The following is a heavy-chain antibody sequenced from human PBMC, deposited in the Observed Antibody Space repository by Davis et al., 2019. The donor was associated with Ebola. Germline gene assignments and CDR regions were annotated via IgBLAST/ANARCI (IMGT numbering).Heavy chain of an antibody. CDR3: VIPTSGGGGGY. Sequence: GESLKISCVASGFTFSNYGMHWVRQAPGKGLEWVAVVSYDGFNKYYIDSVKGRFTISRDNSKNTVNLQMNSLRPEDTAVYHCVIPTSGGGGGYWGQGTLVAVSS. J-gene: IGHJ4*02. V-gene: IGHV3-30*03. CDR2: VSYDGFNK. D-gene: IGHD2-8*02. CDR1: GFTFSNYG.